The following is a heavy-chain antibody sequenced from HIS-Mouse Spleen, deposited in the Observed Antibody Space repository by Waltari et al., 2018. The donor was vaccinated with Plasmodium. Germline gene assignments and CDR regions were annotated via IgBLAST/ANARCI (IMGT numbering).Heavy chain of an antibody. J-gene: IGHJ4*02. CDR3: ARDRRLAFDY. CDR1: GSPFNSYA. V-gene: IGHV3-30-3*01. D-gene: IGHD2-15*01. CDR2: ISYDGSNK. Sequence: QVQLVESGGGVVEPGRSLRLACEASGSPFNSYAMHWVRQAPGKGLEWVAVISYDGSNKYYADSVKGRFTISRDNSKNTLYLQMNSLRAEDTAVYYCARDRRLAFDYWGQGTLVTVSS.